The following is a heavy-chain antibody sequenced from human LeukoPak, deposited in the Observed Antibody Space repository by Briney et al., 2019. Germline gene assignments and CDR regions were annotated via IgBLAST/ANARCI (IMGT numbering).Heavy chain of an antibody. CDR3: AREEWNSYNWFDP. J-gene: IGHJ5*02. V-gene: IGHV1-18*01. D-gene: IGHD1-7*01. Sequence: ASVKVSCKASGYTFTSYGISWVRQAPGQGLEWMGWIGAYNGNTNYAQKLQGRVTMTTDTSTSTACMELRSLRSDDTAVYYCAREEWNSYNWFDPWGQGTLVTVSS. CDR2: IGAYNGNT. CDR1: GYTFTSYG.